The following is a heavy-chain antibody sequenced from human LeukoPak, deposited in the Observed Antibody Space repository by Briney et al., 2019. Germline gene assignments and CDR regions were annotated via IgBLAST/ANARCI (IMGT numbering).Heavy chain of an antibody. J-gene: IGHJ4*02. Sequence: PGGSLRLSCAASGFTFSTYTMIWVRQAPGKGLEWVSSITSSSSYIYYADSVKGRFTISRDNAKNSLYLQMNSLRAEDTAVYYCARDEYDFWSGYYYPDYWGQGTLVTVSS. V-gene: IGHV3-21*01. CDR1: GFTFSTYT. CDR2: ITSSSSYI. D-gene: IGHD3-3*01. CDR3: ARDEYDFWSGYYYPDY.